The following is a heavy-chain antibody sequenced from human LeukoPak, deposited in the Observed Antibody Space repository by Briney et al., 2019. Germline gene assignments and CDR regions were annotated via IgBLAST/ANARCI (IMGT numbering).Heavy chain of an antibody. D-gene: IGHD2-2*01. Sequence: GGSLRLSCAASGFTFSSHWMHWVRQAPGKGLLWVSHINSDGSWTTYADSVKGRFTISKDNAKNTVYLQMNNLRAEDTAVYYCVSFYETYWGRGTLVTVSS. V-gene: IGHV3-74*01. CDR1: GFTFSSHW. CDR3: VSFYETY. CDR2: INSDGSWT. J-gene: IGHJ4*02.